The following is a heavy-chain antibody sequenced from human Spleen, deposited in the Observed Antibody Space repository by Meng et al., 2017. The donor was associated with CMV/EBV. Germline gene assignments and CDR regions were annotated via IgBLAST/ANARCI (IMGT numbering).Heavy chain of an antibody. D-gene: IGHD7-27*01. Sequence: GSLRLSCAASGFTFSSYSMNWVRQAPGKGLEWVSFISSSSSYIYYADSVKGRFTVSRDNTKNSLFLQMNSLRVEDTAVYYCARLPGLGSMYDYWGQGSLVTVSS. J-gene: IGHJ4*02. CDR1: GFTFSSYS. CDR2: ISSSSSYI. CDR3: ARLPGLGSMYDY. V-gene: IGHV3-21*01.